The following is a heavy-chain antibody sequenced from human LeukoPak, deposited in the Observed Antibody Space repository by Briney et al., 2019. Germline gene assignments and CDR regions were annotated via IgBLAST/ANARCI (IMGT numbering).Heavy chain of an antibody. V-gene: IGHV4-34*01. CDR3: ARGVLQQLVTGVYYYYGMDV. CDR2: INHSGST. Sequence: SETLSLTCAVYGGSFSGYYWSWIRQPPGKGLEWIGEINHSGSTNYNPSLKSRVTISVDTSKNQFSLKLSSVTAADTAVYYCARGVLQQLVTGVYYYYGMDVWGQGTTVTVSS. D-gene: IGHD6-13*01. J-gene: IGHJ6*02. CDR1: GGSFSGYY.